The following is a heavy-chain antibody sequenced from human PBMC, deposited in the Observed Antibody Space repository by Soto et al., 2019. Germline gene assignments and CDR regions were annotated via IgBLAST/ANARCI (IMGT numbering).Heavy chain of an antibody. CDR1: GFTFSSYW. D-gene: IGHD6-6*01. Sequence: EVQLVESGGGLVQPGGSLRLSCAASGFTFSSYWMSWVRQAPGKGLEWVANIKQDGSEKYYVDSVKGRFTISRDNAKNSLYLQINSLRAEDTAVYYCARDFYSSSFDYWGQGTLVTVSS. V-gene: IGHV3-7*01. CDR3: ARDFYSSSFDY. J-gene: IGHJ4*02. CDR2: IKQDGSEK.